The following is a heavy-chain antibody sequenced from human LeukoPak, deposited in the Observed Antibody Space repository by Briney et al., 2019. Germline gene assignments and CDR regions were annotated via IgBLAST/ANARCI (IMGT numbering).Heavy chain of an antibody. V-gene: IGHV4-59*01. CDR1: GGSISSYY. Sequence: PSETLSLTCTVSGGSISSYYWSWIRRPPGKGLEWIGYIYYSGSTNYNPSLKSRVTISVDTSKNQFSLKLSSVTAADTAVYYCARVVVTYFDYWGQGTLVTVSS. CDR3: ARVVVTYFDY. J-gene: IGHJ4*02. D-gene: IGHD3-22*01. CDR2: IYYSGST.